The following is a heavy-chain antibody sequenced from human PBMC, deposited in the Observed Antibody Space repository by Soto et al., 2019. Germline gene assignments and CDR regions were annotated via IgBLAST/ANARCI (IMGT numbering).Heavy chain of an antibody. CDR3: ARARYYYDSSGPFDP. CDR1: GFTFSSYS. Sequence: GGSLRLSCAASGFTFSSYSMNWVRQAPGKGLEWVSAISGSGGSTYYADSVKGRFTISRDNSKNTLYLQMNSLRAEDTAVYYCARARYYYDSSGPFDPWGQGTLVTVSS. V-gene: IGHV3-23*01. CDR2: ISGSGGST. D-gene: IGHD3-22*01. J-gene: IGHJ5*02.